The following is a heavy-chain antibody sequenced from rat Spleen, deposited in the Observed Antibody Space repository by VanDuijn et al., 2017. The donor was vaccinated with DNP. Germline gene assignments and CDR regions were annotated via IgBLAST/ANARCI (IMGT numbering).Heavy chain of an antibody. CDR2: IWDDGST. J-gene: IGHJ4*01. CDR1: GFSLTSYH. D-gene: IGHD1-6*01. Sequence: QVQLKESGPGLVRPSETLSLTCTVSGFSLTSYHVSWVRQPPGKGLEWMGVIWDDGSTANNSALKSRLSISRDTSKSQVFLKMSSLKTEDTATYYCARDRYYGSTVGMDAWGQGASVTVSS. V-gene: IGHV2-32*01. CDR3: ARDRYYGSTVGMDA.